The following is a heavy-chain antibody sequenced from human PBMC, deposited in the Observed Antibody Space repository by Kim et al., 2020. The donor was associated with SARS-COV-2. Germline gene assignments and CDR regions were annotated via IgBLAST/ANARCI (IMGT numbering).Heavy chain of an antibody. CDR1: GFTFRNYA. J-gene: IGHJ6*02. D-gene: IGHD6-19*01. CDR3: AKDAGSGWSSEYYYGMDV. V-gene: IGHV3-23*01. Sequence: GGSLILSCAASGFTFRNYAMTWVRQAPGKGLEWVSTFTGDRTYYTDSVKGRFTISRDNSKNTLYLQVNSLRAEDTAVYYCAKDAGSGWSSEYYYGMDVWGQGTTVTVSS. CDR2: FTGDRT.